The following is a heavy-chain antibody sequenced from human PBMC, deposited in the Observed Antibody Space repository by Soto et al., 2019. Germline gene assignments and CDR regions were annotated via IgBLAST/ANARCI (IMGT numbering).Heavy chain of an antibody. CDR3: ARDAETAMVW. D-gene: IGHD5-18*01. Sequence: ASVKFSCKASGYTFTSYAMHWVRQAPGQRLECMAWINAGNGNAKYXXRFQGRLXXTRETSASTIXVELTXLRSEETAVYYCARDAETAMVWWRQGTLVTDSS. J-gene: IGHJ4*02. CDR1: GYTFTSYA. V-gene: IGHV1-3*01. CDR2: INAGNGNA.